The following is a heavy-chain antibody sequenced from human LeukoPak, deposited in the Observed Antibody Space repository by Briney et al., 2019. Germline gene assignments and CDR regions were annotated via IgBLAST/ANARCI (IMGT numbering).Heavy chain of an antibody. V-gene: IGHV3-21*03. J-gene: IGHJ4*02. CDR2: ISGSSSYI. CDR1: GFTFSNYG. Sequence: GGSLRLSCAASGFTFSNYGMNWVRQAPGKGLEWVSSISGSSSYIYYADSVKGRFTISRDNAKNSLYLQMNSLRAEDTAVCYCARDARPSMSYWGQGTLVTVSS. CDR3: ARDARPSMSY.